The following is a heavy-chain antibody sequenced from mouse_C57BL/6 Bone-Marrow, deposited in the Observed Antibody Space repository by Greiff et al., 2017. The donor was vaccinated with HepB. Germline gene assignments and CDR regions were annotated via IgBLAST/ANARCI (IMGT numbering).Heavy chain of an antibody. J-gene: IGHJ2*01. Sequence: QVQLQQSGAELARPGASVKLSCKASDYTFTSYGISWVKQRTGQGLEWIGEIYPRSGNTYYNEKFKGKATLTADKSSSTAYMELRSLTSEDSAVYFCARGPYYYGSSYDYFDYWGQGTTLTVSS. CDR3: ARGPYYYGSSYDYFDY. V-gene: IGHV1-81*01. CDR2: IYPRSGNT. D-gene: IGHD1-1*01. CDR1: DYTFTSYG.